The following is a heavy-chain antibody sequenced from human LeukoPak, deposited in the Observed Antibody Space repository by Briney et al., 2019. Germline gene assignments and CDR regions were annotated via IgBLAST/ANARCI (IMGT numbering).Heavy chain of an antibody. CDR1: GFTFSSYG. CDR3: ARGGYDYLDY. V-gene: IGHV3-30*02. Sequence: PGESLRLSCAASGFTFSSYGMHWVRQAPGKGLEWVAFIRYDGSNKYYADSVKGRFTISRDNSKNTLYLQMNSLRAEDTAVYYCARGGYDYLDYWGQGTLVTVSS. CDR2: IRYDGSNK. J-gene: IGHJ4*02. D-gene: IGHD5-12*01.